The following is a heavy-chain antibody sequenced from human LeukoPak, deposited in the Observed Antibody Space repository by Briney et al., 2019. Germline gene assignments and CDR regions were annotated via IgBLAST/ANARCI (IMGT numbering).Heavy chain of an antibody. CDR3: EGGYSSGYYSNAYDI. V-gene: IGHV3-53*01. CDR2: IYRCDNT. CDR1: GFTPSINY. J-gene: IGHJ3*02. D-gene: IGHD3-22*01. Sequence: GGSLRLSCAPSGFTPSINYMSWVRQAPAKGLEWVSAIYRCDNTFYDDSVKGRFIISTDNYKNTLYLQMDTLRAEDTAVYYCEGGYSSGYYSNAYDIWGQGTMVTVSS.